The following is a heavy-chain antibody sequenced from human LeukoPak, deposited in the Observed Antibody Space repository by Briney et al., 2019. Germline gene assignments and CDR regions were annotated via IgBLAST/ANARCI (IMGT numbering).Heavy chain of an antibody. Sequence: PAGSLRLSCAASGFTFDDYGTSWVRQAPGKGLEWLSGINWNGGSKGYADSVKGRFTISRDNAKNSLYLQMNGLGAEDTALYYCARDFGYGGNSDYWGQGTLVTVSS. D-gene: IGHD4-23*01. V-gene: IGHV3-20*04. J-gene: IGHJ4*02. CDR3: ARDFGYGGNSDY. CDR2: INWNGGSK. CDR1: GFTFDDYG.